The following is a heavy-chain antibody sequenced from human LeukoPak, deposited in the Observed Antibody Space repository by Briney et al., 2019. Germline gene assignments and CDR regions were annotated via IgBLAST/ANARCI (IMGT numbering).Heavy chain of an antibody. CDR1: GFTFSSYS. V-gene: IGHV3-48*01. J-gene: IGHJ4*02. CDR3: ARLYCSGGSCYKGAGDY. Sequence: PGGSLRLSCAASGFTFSSYSMNWVRQAPGKGLEWVSYISSSSSTVYYADSVKGRFTISRDNAKNSLYLQMNSLRAEDTAVYYCARLYCSGGSCYKGAGDYWGQGTLVTVSS. CDR2: ISSSSSTV. D-gene: IGHD2-15*01.